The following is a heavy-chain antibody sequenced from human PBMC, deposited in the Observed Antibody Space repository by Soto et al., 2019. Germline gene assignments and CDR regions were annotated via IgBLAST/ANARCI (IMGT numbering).Heavy chain of an antibody. CDR1: GFTFSNAW. D-gene: IGHD6-19*01. Sequence: GGSLRLSCAASGFTFSNAWMSWVRQAPGKGLEWVGRIKSKTDGGTTDYAAPVKGRFTISRDDSKNTLYLQMNSLKTEDTAVYYCTTESSGSYAKNYYYYGMDVWGQGTTVTVSS. J-gene: IGHJ6*02. CDR2: IKSKTDGGTT. V-gene: IGHV3-15*01. CDR3: TTESSGSYAKNYYYYGMDV.